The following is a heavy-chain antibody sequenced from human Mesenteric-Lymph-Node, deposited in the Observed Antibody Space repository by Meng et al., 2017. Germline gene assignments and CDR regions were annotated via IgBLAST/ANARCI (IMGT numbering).Heavy chain of an antibody. D-gene: IGHD3-16*02. CDR2: IYHSGTT. CDR1: GYSISSGYN. J-gene: IGHJ3*02. Sequence: GSLRLSCAVSGYSISSGYNWGWIRQPPGKGLEWIASIYHSGTTYYNPSLKSRLTISADTSKNQFSLKVTSVNAADTAVYYCARDPQMITFGGVIVSSGDDAFDIWGQGTMVTVSS. V-gene: IGHV4-38-2*02. CDR3: ARDPQMITFGGVIVSSGDDAFDI.